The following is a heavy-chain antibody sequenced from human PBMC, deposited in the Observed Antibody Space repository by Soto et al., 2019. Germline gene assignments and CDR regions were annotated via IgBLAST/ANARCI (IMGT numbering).Heavy chain of an antibody. CDR2: IWYDGSNK. CDR1: GFTFSSYG. Sequence: GGSLRLSCAASGFTFSSYGMHWVRQAPGKGLEWVAVIWYDGSNKYYADSVKGRFTISRDNSKNTLYLQMNSLRAEDTAVYYCARDYCSGGSCYAYWGQGTLVTVSS. CDR3: ARDYCSGGSCYAY. V-gene: IGHV3-33*01. J-gene: IGHJ4*02. D-gene: IGHD2-15*01.